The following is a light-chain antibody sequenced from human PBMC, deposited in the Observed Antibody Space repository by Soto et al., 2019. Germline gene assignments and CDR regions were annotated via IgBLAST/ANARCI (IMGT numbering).Light chain of an antibody. V-gene: IGKV3-11*01. CDR3: HQRSNWPLT. J-gene: IGKJ4*02. CDR2: DAS. Sequence: EIVMTQSPATLSLSPGERATLSCRASQSVSSNLAWYQQKPGQAPRLLIYDASNRATGIPARFSGSGSGTDFTVTISSLKSEDFAVYYCHQRSNWPLTFGGGTKVDIK. CDR1: QSVSSN.